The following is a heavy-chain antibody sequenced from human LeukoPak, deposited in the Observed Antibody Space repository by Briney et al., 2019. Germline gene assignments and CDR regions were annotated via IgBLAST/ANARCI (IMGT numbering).Heavy chain of an antibody. D-gene: IGHD3-3*02. CDR2: IYYSGTS. V-gene: IGHV4-59*08. CDR1: GGSINSYY. Sequence: SETLSLTCTVSGGSINSYYWSWIRQSPGRGLEWIGYIYYSGTSSYHPSLESRVTMSIDTSKNQFSLNLTSVTAADAAVYYCARHLAATLSVFDYWGQGALVTVSS. CDR3: ARHLAATLSVFDY. J-gene: IGHJ4*02.